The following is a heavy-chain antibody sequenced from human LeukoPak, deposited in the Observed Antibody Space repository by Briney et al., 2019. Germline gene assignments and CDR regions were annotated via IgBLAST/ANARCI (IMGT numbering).Heavy chain of an antibody. J-gene: IGHJ4*02. CDR2: ISGSGGST. CDR1: GFTFSSYA. Sequence: GGSLRLSCAASGFTFSSYAMSWVRQAPGKGLEWVSAISGSGGSTYYADSVKGRFTISRDNSKNTLYLQMNSLRAEDTAVYYRAKRGAAAGTKHSFDYWGQGTLVTVSS. D-gene: IGHD6-13*01. V-gene: IGHV3-23*01. CDR3: AKRGAAAGTKHSFDY.